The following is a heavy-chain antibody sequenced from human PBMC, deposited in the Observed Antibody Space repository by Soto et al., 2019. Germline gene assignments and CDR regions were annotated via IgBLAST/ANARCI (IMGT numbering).Heavy chain of an antibody. V-gene: IGHV1-2*02. J-gene: IGHJ3*02. CDR2: INPKSGDT. CDR3: ASGRAFYI. CDR1: GYTFTSYA. Sequence: ASVKVSCKASGYTFTSYAMHWVRQAPGQGLEWMGWINPKSGDTNYSQKFQGRVTMTRDTSISTVYMELSRLRFDDTAMYYCASGRAFYIWGKGTMVTVAS.